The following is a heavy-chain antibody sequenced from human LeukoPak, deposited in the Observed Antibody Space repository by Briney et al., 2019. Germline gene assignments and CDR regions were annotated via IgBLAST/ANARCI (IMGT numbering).Heavy chain of an antibody. Sequence: ASVNVSCKASGYTFTSYYMHWVRQAPGQGLEWMGIINPSGGSTSYAQKFQGRVTMTRDTSTSTVYMELSSLRSEDTAVYYCAREIYDSSGYSQTYFDYWGQGTLVTVSS. CDR3: AREIYDSSGYSQTYFDY. D-gene: IGHD3-22*01. CDR1: GYTFTSYY. V-gene: IGHV1-46*01. CDR2: INPSGGST. J-gene: IGHJ4*02.